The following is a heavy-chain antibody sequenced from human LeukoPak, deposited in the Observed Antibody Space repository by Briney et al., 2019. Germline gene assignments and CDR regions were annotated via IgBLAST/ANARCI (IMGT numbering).Heavy chain of an antibody. J-gene: IGHJ6*03. V-gene: IGHV4-38-2*01. D-gene: IGHD3-10*02. CDR1: GYSISSGFY. CDR2: IYYSGNT. CDR3: ARHMFNVSLFYYIDV. Sequence: SETLSLTCAVSGYSISSGFYWAWIRQPPGKGLEWLGIIYYSGNTYYNPSLKSRLTISVDTSKNEFSLKLSSVTAADTAVYYCARHMFNVSLFYYIDVWGKATTVTVSS.